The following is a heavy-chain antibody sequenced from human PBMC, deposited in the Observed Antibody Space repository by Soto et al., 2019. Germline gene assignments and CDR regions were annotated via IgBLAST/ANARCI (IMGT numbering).Heavy chain of an antibody. V-gene: IGHV3-15*01. CDR1: GFTLSNAG. CDR3: TTFSYEDLLDRYGLDY. Sequence: GGSLRLSCAASGFTLSNAGMSWVRQAPGKGLEWVGRIKTKTDGGATDYAAPVKGRFTISRDDSKNTLLLQMSSLATEDTALYYCTTFSYEDLLDRYGLDYWGQGTLVTVSS. CDR2: IKTKTDGGAT. J-gene: IGHJ4*02. D-gene: IGHD3-16*01.